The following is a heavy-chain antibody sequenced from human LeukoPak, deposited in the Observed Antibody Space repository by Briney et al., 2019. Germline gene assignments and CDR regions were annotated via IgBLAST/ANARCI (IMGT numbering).Heavy chain of an antibody. CDR3: ARNCSGGSCYRAGST. Sequence: GGSLRLSCAASGFTFSSYSMNWVRQAPGKGLEWVSSISSSSSYIYYADSVKGRFTISRDNAKNSLYLQMNSLRAEDTAVYYCARNCSGGSCYRAGSTWGQGTLVTVSS. J-gene: IGHJ4*02. D-gene: IGHD2-15*01. V-gene: IGHV3-21*01. CDR2: ISSSSSYI. CDR1: GFTFSSYS.